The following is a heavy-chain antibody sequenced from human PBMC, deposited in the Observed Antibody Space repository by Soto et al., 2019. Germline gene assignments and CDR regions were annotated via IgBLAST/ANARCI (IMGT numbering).Heavy chain of an antibody. CDR1: GYTFLSFD. J-gene: IGHJ4*02. V-gene: IGHV1-18*01. Sequence: QLQLVQSGAEVKKPGASVKVSCKASGYTFLSFDIAWVRQAPGQGLEWMGWISTNNDERGYAKTLQGRVTLTTDRSTRTAYMELRSLRSDDTAVYYCARDLPPNSSYDYWGQGNLVTVSS. CDR3: ARDLPPNSSYDY. CDR2: ISTNNDER. D-gene: IGHD1-1*01.